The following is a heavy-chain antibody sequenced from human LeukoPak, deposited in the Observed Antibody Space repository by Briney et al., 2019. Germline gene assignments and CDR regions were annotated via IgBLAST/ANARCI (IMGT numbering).Heavy chain of an antibody. CDR1: GFTFSSYG. CDR3: TTDHCSDTSTDCSLTFYFDY. Sequence: PGGSLRLSCAASGFTFSSYGMHWVRQAPGKGLEWVAVIWYDGSNKYYADSVKGRFTISRDNSKNTLYLQMNSLRAEDTAVYYCTTDHCSDTSTDCSLTFYFDYWGQGILVTVSS. D-gene: IGHD2-2*01. CDR2: IWYDGSNK. J-gene: IGHJ4*02. V-gene: IGHV3-33*01.